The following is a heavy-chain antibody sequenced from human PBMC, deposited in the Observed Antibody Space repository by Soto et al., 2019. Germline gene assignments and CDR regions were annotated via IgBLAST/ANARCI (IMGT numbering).Heavy chain of an antibody. CDR2: LNPGNGNT. Sequence: QVQLVQSGAEVKEPGASVKVSCRASGYTFTNYAIHWVRQAPGQRLEWMGWLNPGNGNTKYPQKFQGRVTITTDTSASTAYMFLSSLRSEDTAVYYCARDQGIPYCGGDCYSDWYFDLWCRGTLVTVSS. CDR1: GYTFTNYA. V-gene: IGHV1-3*01. D-gene: IGHD2-21*02. CDR3: ARDQGIPYCGGDCYSDWYFDL. J-gene: IGHJ2*01.